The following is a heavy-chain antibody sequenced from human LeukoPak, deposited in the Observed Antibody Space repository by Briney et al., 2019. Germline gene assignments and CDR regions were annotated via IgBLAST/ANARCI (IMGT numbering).Heavy chain of an antibody. J-gene: IGHJ3*02. V-gene: IGHV3-53*01. D-gene: IGHD3-22*01. CDR1: GFTVSSNY. CDR2: IYSGGST. Sequence: GGSLRLSCAASGFTVSSNYMSWVRQAPGKGLEWVSVIYSGGSTYYADSVKGRFTISRDNSKNTLYLQMNSLRAEDTAVYYCARDLKGYYYDSSGYRGNAFDIWGQGTMVTVSS. CDR3: ARDLKGYYYDSSGYRGNAFDI.